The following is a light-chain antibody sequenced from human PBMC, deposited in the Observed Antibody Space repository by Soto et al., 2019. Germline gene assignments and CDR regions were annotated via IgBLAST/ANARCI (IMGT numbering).Light chain of an antibody. Sequence: QSVLTQPPSASGTPGQRVTISCSGSSSNIGSNYVYWYQQLPGTAPKLLIYRNNQRPSGVPDRLSGSKSGTSAPLAISGLRSEDEADYYCAAWDDSLSGLYVFGTGTKLTVL. CDR1: SSNIGSNY. CDR2: RNN. CDR3: AAWDDSLSGLYV. J-gene: IGLJ1*01. V-gene: IGLV1-47*01.